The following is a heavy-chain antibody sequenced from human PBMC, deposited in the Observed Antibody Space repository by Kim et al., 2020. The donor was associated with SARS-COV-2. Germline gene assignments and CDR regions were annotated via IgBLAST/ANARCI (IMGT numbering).Heavy chain of an antibody. J-gene: IGHJ5*02. Sequence: GGSLRLSCAASGFMFSNYAMSWVRQAPGKGLEWVSAISSSGGSTFYADSIKGRFTISRDNSGDTLYLQMNSLRAEDTALYFCAKHSSSTWAYNWFDPWGLGTLVTVS. D-gene: IGHD2-2*01. V-gene: IGHV3-23*01. CDR1: GFMFSNYA. CDR3: AKHSSSTWAYNWFDP. CDR2: ISSSGGST.